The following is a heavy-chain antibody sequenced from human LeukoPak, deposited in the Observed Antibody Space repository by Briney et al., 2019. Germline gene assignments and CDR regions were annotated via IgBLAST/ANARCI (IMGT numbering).Heavy chain of an antibody. CDR3: ARESYYYDSSGYYLVDY. Sequence: SGGSLRLSCAASGFTFNSYEMNWVRQAPGKGLAWVSYISSSGSTIYYADSVKGRFTISRDNAKNSLYLQMNSLRAEDTAVYYCARESYYYDSSGYYLVDYWGQGTLVTVSS. J-gene: IGHJ4*02. V-gene: IGHV3-48*03. D-gene: IGHD3-22*01. CDR1: GFTFNSYE. CDR2: ISSSGSTI.